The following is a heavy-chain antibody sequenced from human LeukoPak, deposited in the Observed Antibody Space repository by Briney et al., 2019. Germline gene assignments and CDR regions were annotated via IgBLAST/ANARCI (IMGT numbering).Heavy chain of an antibody. CDR3: ARASDYYDSSGYYGFDY. CDR2: ISSSSSYI. D-gene: IGHD3-22*01. Sequence: GGSLKLSCAASGFTLSSYSMNWVRQAPGKGLEWVSSISSSSSYIYYADSVKGRFTISRDNAKNSLYLQMNSLRAEDTAVYYCARASDYYDSSGYYGFDYWGQGTLVTVSS. V-gene: IGHV3-21*01. CDR1: GFTLSSYS. J-gene: IGHJ4*02.